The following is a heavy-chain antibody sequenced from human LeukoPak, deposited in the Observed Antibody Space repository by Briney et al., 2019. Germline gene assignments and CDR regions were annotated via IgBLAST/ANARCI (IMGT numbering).Heavy chain of an antibody. V-gene: IGHV4-38-2*01. Sequence: SETLSLTCAVSGYSITSGYYWAWIRQPPGKGLERIGNIYHSGSTYYNASLKSRVTISVDTSKNQFSLKLSSVTAADTAVYYCARRYSNYFFNYWGQGTLVTVSS. J-gene: IGHJ4*02. CDR3: ARRYSNYFFNY. D-gene: IGHD4-11*01. CDR2: IYHSGST. CDR1: GYSITSGYY.